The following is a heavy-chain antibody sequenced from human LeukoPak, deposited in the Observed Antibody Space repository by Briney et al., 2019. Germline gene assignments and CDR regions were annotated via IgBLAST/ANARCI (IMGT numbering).Heavy chain of an antibody. D-gene: IGHD3-22*01. CDR2: ISRSATYL. CDR3: ARDPMNYYDSSGYYLDY. J-gene: IGHJ4*02. V-gene: IGHV3-21*01. CDR1: GFTFSGYS. Sequence: GGSLRLSCAASGFTFSGYSMNWVRQAPGKGLEWVSSISRSATYLYYADSLQGRFTVSRDDAKSSLYLQMNSLSAEDTAVYYCARDPMNYYDSSGYYLDYWGQGTLVTVSS.